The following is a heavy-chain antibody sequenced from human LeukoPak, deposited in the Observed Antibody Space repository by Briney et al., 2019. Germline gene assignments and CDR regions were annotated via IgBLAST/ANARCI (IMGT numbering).Heavy chain of an antibody. V-gene: IGHV4-30-4*08. D-gene: IGHD3-3*01. J-gene: IGHJ3*02. CDR2: IYYSGST. Sequence: SETLSLTCTVSGGSISSGDYYWSWIRQPPGKGLEWIGYIYYSGSTYYNPSLKSRVTISVDTSKNQFSLKLSSVTAADTAVYYCARIDFWYAFDIWSQGTMVTVSS. CDR3: ARIDFWYAFDI. CDR1: GGSISSGDYY.